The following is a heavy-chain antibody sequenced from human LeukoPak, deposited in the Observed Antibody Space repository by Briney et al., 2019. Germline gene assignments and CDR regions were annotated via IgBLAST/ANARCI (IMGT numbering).Heavy chain of an antibody. J-gene: IGHJ4*02. CDR1: GYSFTSYW. CDR2: IYPGYSET. CDR3: ASSIAAPYGYYFDY. Sequence: GESLKISWKCSGYSFTSYWIGWVRDMPGKGLEWVGIIYPGYSETRYSPSFQRQFTISPDKSISTAYLQWSSLKASDTAMYYCASSIAAPYGYYFDYWGQGTLVTVSS. V-gene: IGHV5-51*01. D-gene: IGHD4-17*01.